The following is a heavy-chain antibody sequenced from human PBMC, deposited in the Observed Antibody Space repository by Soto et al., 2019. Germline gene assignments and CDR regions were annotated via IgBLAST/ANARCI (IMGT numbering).Heavy chain of an antibody. CDR3: ARGRGFRLLGVLLDS. J-gene: IGHJ4*02. CDR2: ISHSGRT. D-gene: IGHD2-8*01. Sequence: SETLSLTCAVSGFSIDTAYFWGCIRQTPGEGLEYIGVISHSGRTFSNPSLKSRPTISFNTAKNDFFLNQKSSIAAAQALYHCARGRGFRLLGVLLDSWGPGTPVTVSS. V-gene: IGHV4-38-2*01. CDR1: GFSIDTAYF.